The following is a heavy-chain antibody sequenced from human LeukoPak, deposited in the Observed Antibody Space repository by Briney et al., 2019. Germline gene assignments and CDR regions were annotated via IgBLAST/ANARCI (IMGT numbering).Heavy chain of an antibody. CDR1: GYTFTSFG. CDR3: ARLDALAGMGQFRIFDY. D-gene: IGHD6-19*01. Sequence: GASVKVSCKASGYTFTSFGISWVRQAPGQGLEWLGWITPYNHNTNYAQNFQGRVTMTTDTSTSTAYMEVRSLRFDDTAIYYCARLDALAGMGQFRIFDYWGQGTLVTVSS. CDR2: ITPYNHNT. J-gene: IGHJ4*02. V-gene: IGHV1-18*01.